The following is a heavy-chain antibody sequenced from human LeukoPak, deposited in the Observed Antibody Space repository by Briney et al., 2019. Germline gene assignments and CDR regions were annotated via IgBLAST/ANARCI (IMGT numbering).Heavy chain of an antibody. CDR3: ARSVGSNWSYFFDY. CDR2: VYGGGVT. D-gene: IGHD6-13*01. J-gene: IGHJ4*02. CDR1: GGSISSFH. V-gene: IGHV4-59*01. Sequence: SETLSLTCTVSGGSISSFHWNWLRQSPGRGLEWIGYVYGGGVTNYNPSLRFRVTMSIDTSKNKFSLNLKSATAEDTAVYYCARSVGSNWSYFFDYWGQGTPVTVSS.